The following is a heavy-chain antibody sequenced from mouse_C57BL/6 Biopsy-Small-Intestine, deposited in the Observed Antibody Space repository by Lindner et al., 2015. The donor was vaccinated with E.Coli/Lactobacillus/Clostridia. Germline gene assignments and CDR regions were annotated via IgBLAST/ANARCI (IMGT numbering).Heavy chain of an antibody. Sequence: SVKVSCKASGYTFSSHDINWVRQATGQGLEWMGWMNPNSGNTGYVQKFQGRVTMTRNSSTNTAYMELSSLRSEDTGVYYCANTGGSHFADFANWGQGTLVTVS. CDR1: GYTFSSHD. CDR2: MNPNSGNT. CDR3: ANTGGSHFADFAN. J-gene: IGHJ3*01. D-gene: IGHD1-1*02. V-gene: IGHV1-81*01.